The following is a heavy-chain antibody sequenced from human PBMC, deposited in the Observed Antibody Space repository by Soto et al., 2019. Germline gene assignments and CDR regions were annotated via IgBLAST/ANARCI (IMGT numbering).Heavy chain of an antibody. D-gene: IGHD3-22*01. CDR3: ARDTRDADSSCYYYPDAFDI. V-gene: IGHV1-69*13. J-gene: IGHJ3*02. CDR2: IIPIFGTA. Sequence: SVKVSCKASGGTFSSYAISWVRQAPGQGLEWMGGIIPIFGTANYAQKFQGRVTITADESTSTAYMELSSLRSEDTAVYYCARDTRDADSSCYYYPDAFDICGQGTMVTVSS. CDR1: GGTFSSYA.